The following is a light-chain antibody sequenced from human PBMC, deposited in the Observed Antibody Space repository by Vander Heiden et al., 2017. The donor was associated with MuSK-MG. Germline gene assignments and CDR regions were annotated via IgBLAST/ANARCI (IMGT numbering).Light chain of an antibody. V-gene: IGKV1-39*01. CDR3: QQTYSTPYT. J-gene: IGKJ2*01. Sequence: DIQVTQSPSSLSASVGDRVTITCRASQSISSYLNWYQQKPGKAPKLLIYAASSLQSAVPSRFRGSGPGTNFTLTISSLQPEDSATYYCQQTYSTPYTFGQGTKLESK. CDR1: QSISSY. CDR2: AAS.